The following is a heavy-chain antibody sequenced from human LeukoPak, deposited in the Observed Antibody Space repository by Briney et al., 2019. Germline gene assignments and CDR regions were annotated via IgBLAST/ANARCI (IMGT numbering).Heavy chain of an antibody. Sequence: SETLSLTCTVSGGSISSYYWSWIRQPPGKGLEWIGYIYYSGSTNYNPSLKSRVTISVDTSKNQFSLELTSVTAADTAVYYCARDSGFYDPWGQGTLATVSS. CDR1: GGSISSYY. CDR3: ARDSGFYDP. J-gene: IGHJ5*02. V-gene: IGHV4-59*12. CDR2: IYYSGST. D-gene: IGHD6-19*01.